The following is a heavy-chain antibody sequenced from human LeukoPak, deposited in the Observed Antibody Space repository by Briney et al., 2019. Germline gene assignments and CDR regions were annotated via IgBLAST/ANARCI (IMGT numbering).Heavy chain of an antibody. Sequence: SETLSLTCTVSGGSTSSYYWSWIRQSAGKGLEWIGRIYTSGSTNYNPSLKSRVTISVDTSKNQFSLKLSSVTAADTAVYYCARDRGYDSSTFDYWGQGTLVTVSS. J-gene: IGHJ4*02. D-gene: IGHD5-12*01. CDR1: GGSTSSYY. CDR2: IYTSGST. CDR3: ARDRGYDSSTFDY. V-gene: IGHV4-4*07.